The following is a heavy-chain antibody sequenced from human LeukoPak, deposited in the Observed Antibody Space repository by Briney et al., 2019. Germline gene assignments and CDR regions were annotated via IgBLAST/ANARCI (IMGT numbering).Heavy chain of an antibody. CDR1: GFTFSNNW. V-gene: IGHV3-7*01. D-gene: IGHD3-10*01. Sequence: GGSLRLSCVGSGFTFSNNWMSWVRQAPGKGLEWVANIKQDGSEKYYVDSVKGRFTISRDNAKNSLYLQMNSLRAEDTAVYYCARVATRLWFGGNYYFDYWGQGTQVTVSS. CDR3: ARVATRLWFGGNYYFDY. CDR2: IKQDGSEK. J-gene: IGHJ4*02.